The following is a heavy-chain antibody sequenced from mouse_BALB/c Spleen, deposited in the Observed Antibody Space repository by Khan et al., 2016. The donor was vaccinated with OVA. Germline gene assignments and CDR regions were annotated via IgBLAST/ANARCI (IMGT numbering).Heavy chain of an antibody. CDR1: GYTFTTYT. V-gene: IGHV1-4*01. Sequence: QVQLQQSGAELARPGASVKMSCKASGYTFTTYTIHWVKQGPGQGLEWIGYIIPTNDYANYNQKFKDRATLTADKSSSTAYMQLSSLTAEDAALYYCARDVSYYRSYGWCAYWGQGTLVTVSA. CDR3: ARDVSYYRSYGWCAY. CDR2: IIPTNDYA. J-gene: IGHJ3*01. D-gene: IGHD2-14*01.